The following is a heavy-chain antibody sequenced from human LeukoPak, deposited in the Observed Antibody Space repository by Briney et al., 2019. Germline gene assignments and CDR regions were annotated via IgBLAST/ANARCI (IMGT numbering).Heavy chain of an antibody. D-gene: IGHD6-13*01. CDR3: ARDRHSSSWGTYYYYYYMDV. CDR1: GYTFTGYY. J-gene: IGHJ6*03. Sequence: ASVKVSCKASGYTFTGYYMHWVRQAPGQGLEWMGWINPNSGGTNYAQKFQGRVTMTRDTSVSTAYMELSRLRSDDTAVYYCARDRHSSSWGTYYYYYYMDVWGKGTTVTVSS. CDR2: INPNSGGT. V-gene: IGHV1-2*02.